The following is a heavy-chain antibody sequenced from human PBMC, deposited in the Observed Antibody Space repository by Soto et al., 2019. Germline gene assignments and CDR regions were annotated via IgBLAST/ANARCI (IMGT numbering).Heavy chain of an antibody. D-gene: IGHD3-16*02. Sequence: QVQLQESGPGLVKPSQTLSLTCTVSGGSISSGGYYWSWIRQHPGKGLEWIGYIYYSGSTYYNPSLKSRVTISVGTSKNQFSLKLSSVTAADTAVYYCARDQFNDYVWGSYRSTWGQGTLVTVSS. J-gene: IGHJ5*02. CDR2: IYYSGST. CDR1: GGSISSGGYY. CDR3: ARDQFNDYVWGSYRST. V-gene: IGHV4-31*03.